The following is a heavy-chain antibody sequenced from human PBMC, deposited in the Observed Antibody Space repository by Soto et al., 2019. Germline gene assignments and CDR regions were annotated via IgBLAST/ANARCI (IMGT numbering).Heavy chain of an antibody. J-gene: IGHJ5*02. CDR3: ASFSRNDGTYYDILTGYTNWFDP. V-gene: IGHV4-34*01. CDR2: INHSGST. D-gene: IGHD3-9*01. Sequence: QVQLQQWGAGLLKPSETLSLTCAVYGGSFSGYYWSWIRQPPGKGLEWIGEINHSGSTNYNPSLKNRVTISVDTSKNQISLKLSSVTAADTAVYYCASFSRNDGTYYDILTGYTNWFDPWGQGTLVTVSS. CDR1: GGSFSGYY.